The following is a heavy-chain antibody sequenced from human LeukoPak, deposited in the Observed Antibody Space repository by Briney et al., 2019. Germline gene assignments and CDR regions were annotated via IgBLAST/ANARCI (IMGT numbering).Heavy chain of an antibody. Sequence: QTGGSLRLSCAASGFTFSSYEMNWVRQAPGKGLGWVSAISGSGGSTYYADSVKGRFTISRDNSKNTLHLQMNSLRAEDTAVYYCAKTYRSGSFDYWGQGTLVTVSS. CDR2: ISGSGGST. V-gene: IGHV3-23*01. CDR1: GFTFSSYE. D-gene: IGHD3-10*01. CDR3: AKTYRSGSFDY. J-gene: IGHJ4*02.